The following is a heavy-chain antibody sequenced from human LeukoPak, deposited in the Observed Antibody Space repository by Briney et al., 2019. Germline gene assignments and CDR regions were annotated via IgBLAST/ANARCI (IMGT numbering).Heavy chain of an antibody. D-gene: IGHD2-15*01. CDR1: GFTVSSNY. CDR2: IYSGGST. J-gene: IGHJ4*02. Sequence: SGGSLRLSCAASGFTVSSNYMSWVRQAPGKGLEWVSVIYSGGSTYYADSVKGRFTISRDNSKNTLYLQMNSLRADGTAIYYCASEPRSNVVVVLDFWGQGTLVTVSS. CDR3: ASEPRSNVVVVLDF. V-gene: IGHV3-66*01.